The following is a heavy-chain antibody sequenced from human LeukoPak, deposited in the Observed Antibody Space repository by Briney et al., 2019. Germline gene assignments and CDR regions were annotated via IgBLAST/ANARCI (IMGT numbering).Heavy chain of an antibody. V-gene: IGHV3-7*01. CDR2: IKQDGSEI. D-gene: IGHD5-18*01. J-gene: IGHJ4*02. CDR1: GFTISSYW. CDR3: ARENTAVPGGDC. Sequence: PGGSLRLSCAASGFTISSYWVSWVRQAPGKGLEWVANIKQDGSEIYYADSVKGRFTISRDNAKNSVYLQMNSLRAEDTAVYYCARENTAVPGGDCWGRGTLVTVSS.